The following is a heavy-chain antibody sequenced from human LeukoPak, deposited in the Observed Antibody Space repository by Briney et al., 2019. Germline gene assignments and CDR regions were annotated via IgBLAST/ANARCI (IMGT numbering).Heavy chain of an antibody. V-gene: IGHV4-59*13. CDR2: IHYSGGT. J-gene: IGHJ3*01. D-gene: IGHD2/OR15-2a*01. CDR3: ARLGTTFDAFDL. Sequence: PSETLSLTRTVSGGSITSYHWGWIRQPPGKGLELMGCIHYSGGTNYNPSLKSRLTISIYSSKNQFSLTLNSATAADTAVYYCARLGTTFDAFDLWGQGTMITVSS. CDR1: GGSITSYH.